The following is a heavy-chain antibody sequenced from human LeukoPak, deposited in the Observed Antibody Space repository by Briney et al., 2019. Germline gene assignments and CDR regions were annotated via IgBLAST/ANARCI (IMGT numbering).Heavy chain of an antibody. CDR3: ARDRIHAFDY. J-gene: IGHJ4*02. Sequence: PGRSLRLSCAASGFTFSSYAMHWVRQAPGKGLEWVAVISYDGSNKYYADSVKGRFTISRDNSKNTLYPQMNSLRAEDTAVYYCARDRIHAFDYWGQGTLVTVSS. CDR1: GFTFSSYA. CDR2: ISYDGSNK. V-gene: IGHV3-30-3*01. D-gene: IGHD2/OR15-2a*01.